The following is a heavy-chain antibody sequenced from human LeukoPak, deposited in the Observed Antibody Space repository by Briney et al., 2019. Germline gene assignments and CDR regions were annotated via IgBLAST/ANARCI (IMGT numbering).Heavy chain of an antibody. V-gene: IGHV4-61*02. D-gene: IGHD3-16*02. CDR2: FSASGNS. CDR1: GDSISSDDYY. CDR3: ARRRYYDYVWGSYRYPHYYYYYMDV. Sequence: SETLSLTCTVSGDSISSDDYYWSWIRQPAGKGLEWIGRFSASGNSNYNPSLKSRLTISVDTSKNQFSLKLTSVTAADTAVYYCARRRYYDYVWGSYRYPHYYYYYMDVWGKGTTVTISS. J-gene: IGHJ6*03.